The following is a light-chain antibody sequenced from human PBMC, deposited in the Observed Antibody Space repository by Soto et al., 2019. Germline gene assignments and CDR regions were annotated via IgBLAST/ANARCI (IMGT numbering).Light chain of an antibody. Sequence: DIQMTQSPSSLSASVGDRVTITCRASQDIGTALGWYQQKPGKAPKLLIYAASTLQSGVPSRFSGSGSGTDFTLTISSLEPEDAAVYYCQQRHMWPITFRQGTRRENK. CDR3: QQRHMWPIT. J-gene: IGKJ5*01. V-gene: IGKV1-17*01. CDR1: QDIGTA. CDR2: AAS.